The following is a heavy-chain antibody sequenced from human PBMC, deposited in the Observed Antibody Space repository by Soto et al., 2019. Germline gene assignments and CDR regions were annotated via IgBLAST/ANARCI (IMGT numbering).Heavy chain of an antibody. J-gene: IGHJ6*03. CDR3: ARGRGAVACTTRHYYYMDV. CDR2: INAGNGNT. CDR1: GYTFTSYA. D-gene: IGHD6-19*01. Sequence: ASVKVSCKAAGYTFTSYAMHWVRQAPGQRLEWMGWINAGNGNTKYSQKFQGRVTITRDTSASTAYMELSSLRSEDTAVYYCARGRGAVACTTRHYYYMDVWGKGTTVTVS. V-gene: IGHV1-3*01.